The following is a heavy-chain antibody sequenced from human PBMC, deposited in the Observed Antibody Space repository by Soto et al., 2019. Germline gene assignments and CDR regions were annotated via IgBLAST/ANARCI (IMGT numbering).Heavy chain of an antibody. CDR3: ARRKERSGPHYFDY. CDR2: ISYDGSNK. Sequence: GGSLRLSGAASGFTCSSYAMHWVRQAPGKGLEWVAVISYDGSNKYYADSVKGRFTISRDNSKNTLYLQMNSLRAEDTAVYYCARRKERSGPHYFDYWGQGSQGTGS. D-gene: IGHD6-25*01. CDR1: GFTCSSYA. V-gene: IGHV3-30-3*01. J-gene: IGHJ4*02.